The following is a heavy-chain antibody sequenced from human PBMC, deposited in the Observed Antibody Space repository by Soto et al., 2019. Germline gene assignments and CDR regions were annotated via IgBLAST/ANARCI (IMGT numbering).Heavy chain of an antibody. CDR2: INPNIGSS. D-gene: IGHD1-26*01. J-gene: IGHJ4*02. CDR3: AKDPGGGAIAFDY. Sequence: ASVKVSCKASGYTFTGYYMHWVRQAPGQGLEWMGWINPNIGSSTYAQKFQGRVTMTRDASISTAYMELSRLRSDDTAVYYCAKDPGGGAIAFDYWGQGTLVTVSS. V-gene: IGHV1-2*02. CDR1: GYTFTGYY.